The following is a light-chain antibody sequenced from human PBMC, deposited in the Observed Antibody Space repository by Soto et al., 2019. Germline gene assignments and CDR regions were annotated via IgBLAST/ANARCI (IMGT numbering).Light chain of an antibody. CDR1: SSDVGAYPY. Sequence: QSALTQPASVSGSPGQSITISCTGTSSDVGAYPYVSWYQQRPGKAPKLMIYEVANRPSGVSNRFSGSKSGNTASLTISGLQADDEADYYCCSYSPTDILGVFGTGTKVTV. CDR2: EVA. V-gene: IGLV2-14*01. J-gene: IGLJ1*01. CDR3: CSYSPTDILGV.